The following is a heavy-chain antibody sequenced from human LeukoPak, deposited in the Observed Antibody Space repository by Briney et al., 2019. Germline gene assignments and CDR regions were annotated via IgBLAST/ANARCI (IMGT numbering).Heavy chain of an antibody. CDR1: GFTFSTYS. CDR2: ITSGSSYI. V-gene: IGHV3-21*01. D-gene: IGHD3-10*02. Sequence: GGSLRLSCAASGFTFSTYSMNWVRQAPGKGLEWVSSITSGSSYIYYADSVKGPFTISRDNAKNSLYLQMNSLRAEDTAVYYCAELGITMIGGVWGKGTTVTISS. J-gene: IGHJ6*04. CDR3: AELGITMIGGV.